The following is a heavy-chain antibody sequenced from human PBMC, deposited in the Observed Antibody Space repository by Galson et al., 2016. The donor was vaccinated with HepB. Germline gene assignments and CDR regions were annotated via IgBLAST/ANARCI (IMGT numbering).Heavy chain of an antibody. CDR3: ARDGTMFGVAAHWFDP. V-gene: IGHV4-59*13. Sequence: SETLSLTCTVSGGSISGYYWSWIRQPPGKGLEWIGYIYHSGSTIHNPSLKSRVTISIDTSRNQSSLRLNSVTAADTAVYYCARDGTMFGVAAHWFDPWGQGTLVTVSS. CDR1: GGSISGYY. CDR2: IYHSGST. D-gene: IGHD3-3*01. J-gene: IGHJ5*02.